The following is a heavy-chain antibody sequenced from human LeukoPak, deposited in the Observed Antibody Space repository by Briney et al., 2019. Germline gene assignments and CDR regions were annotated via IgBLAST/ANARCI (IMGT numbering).Heavy chain of an antibody. Sequence: ASVKVSCKASGYTFTDYYMHWVRQAPGQGFEWTGWINPNDGDTYYAQKFQGRVTMTRDTSISTAHMEVSRLRSDGTAVYYCARANFLYCSSTSCLFDYWGQGTLVTVSS. V-gene: IGHV1-2*02. CDR1: GYTFTDYY. CDR3: ARANFLYCSSTSCLFDY. J-gene: IGHJ4*02. CDR2: INPNDGDT. D-gene: IGHD2-2*01.